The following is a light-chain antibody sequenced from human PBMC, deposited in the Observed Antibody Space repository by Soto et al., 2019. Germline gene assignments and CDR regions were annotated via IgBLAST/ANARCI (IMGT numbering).Light chain of an antibody. Sequence: EVVLTHSPATLSLSPGERATLSCRANQSVSANYLAWYQQKPGQAPRLLIYGASSRATGIPDRFSGSGSGTDFTLTSSRLEPEDFAVFYCHQYGSSPFTFGPGTKVDIK. CDR2: GAS. CDR1: QSVSANY. J-gene: IGKJ3*01. V-gene: IGKV3-20*01. CDR3: HQYGSSPFT.